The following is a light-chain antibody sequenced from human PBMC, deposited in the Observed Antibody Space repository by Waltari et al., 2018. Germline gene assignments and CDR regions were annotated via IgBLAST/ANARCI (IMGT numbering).Light chain of an antibody. V-gene: IGLV2-11*01. J-gene: IGLJ3*02. CDR3: CSYAGRYTWV. Sequence: QSALTQPRSVSGSPGQSATISCTGTDSDVGGYNYVSWYQQHADKAPKLMIYDVSNRPSGVPDRFSGSKSGNTASLTISGLQAEDEADYYCCSYAGRYTWVFGGGTKLTVL. CDR2: DVS. CDR1: DSDVGGYNY.